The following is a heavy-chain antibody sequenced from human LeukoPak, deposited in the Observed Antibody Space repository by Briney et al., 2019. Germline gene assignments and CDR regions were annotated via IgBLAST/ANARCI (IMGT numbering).Heavy chain of an antibody. CDR3: ARGWIVVVPAVPPGSDYYYYMDV. Sequence: SVKVSCKASGYTFTGYYMHWVRQAPGHGLEWMRGIIPIFGTANYAQKFQGRVTITADESTSTVYMELSSLRSEDTAVYYCARGWIVVVPAVPPGSDYYYYMDVWGKGTTVTVSS. D-gene: IGHD2-2*01. J-gene: IGHJ6*03. CDR2: IIPIFGTA. V-gene: IGHV1-69*01. CDR1: GYTFTGYY.